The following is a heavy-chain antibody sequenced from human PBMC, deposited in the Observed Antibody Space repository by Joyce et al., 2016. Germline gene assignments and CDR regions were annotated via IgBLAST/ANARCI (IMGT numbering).Heavy chain of an antibody. Sequence: QLVESGGGVVQPGRSLRLSCAASGFTFNSYARHWVRQAPGKGLEWLAVISYDGVNTFYADSVKGRFTVSRDNTKNTLFLQMNSLRADDTAVFYCARASRYFDWLLPFDYWGQGTLVTVSS. CDR1: GFTFNSYA. V-gene: IGHV3-30*04. J-gene: IGHJ4*02. D-gene: IGHD3-9*01. CDR3: ARASRYFDWLLPFDY. CDR2: ISYDGVNT.